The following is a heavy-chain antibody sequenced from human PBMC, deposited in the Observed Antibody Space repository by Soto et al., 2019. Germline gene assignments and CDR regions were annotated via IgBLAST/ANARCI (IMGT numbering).Heavy chain of an antibody. Sequence: EVQLVESGGALVQPGGSLKLSCVASGFIFSSYSMHWVRQAPGKGLVWVSHINGDGSDTTYADSVKGRFTISRDNSKNTFYLEMNSLRADDSAVYFWASLTFGVRLAFDIWGQGTKVVVSS. J-gene: IGHJ3*02. CDR3: ASLTFGVRLAFDI. CDR1: GFIFSSYS. D-gene: IGHD3-3*01. V-gene: IGHV3-74*01. CDR2: INGDGSDT.